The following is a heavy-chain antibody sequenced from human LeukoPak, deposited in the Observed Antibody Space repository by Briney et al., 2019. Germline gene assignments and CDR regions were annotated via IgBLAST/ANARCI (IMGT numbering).Heavy chain of an antibody. D-gene: IGHD3-10*01. Sequence: SETLSLTCIVSGGSINSHYWTWIRQPPGKGLEYLGYIYYGGTTVYNPSLKSRVTISLDTSKNQFSLTLTSVTDADTAVYYCAKADASGRYYNRYYYYYMDVWGKGTTVTVSS. CDR2: IYYGGTT. V-gene: IGHV4-59*11. J-gene: IGHJ6*03. CDR3: AKADASGRYYNRYYYYYMDV. CDR1: GGSINSHY.